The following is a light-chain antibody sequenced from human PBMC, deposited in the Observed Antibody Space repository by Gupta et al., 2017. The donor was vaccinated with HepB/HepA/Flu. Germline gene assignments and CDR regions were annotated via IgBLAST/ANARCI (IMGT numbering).Light chain of an antibody. J-gene: IGKJ4*01. CDR1: QCVSSN. CDR3: QQRSKWPVT. Sequence: EIVLTQSPATLSLSPGERATLSCRASQCVSSNLAWYQQKPGQAPRLLIYYASNRATGIPARFSGSGSGTDFTLTISSLEPEDFAVYYCQQRSKWPVTFGGGTKVEIK. CDR2: YAS. V-gene: IGKV3-11*01.